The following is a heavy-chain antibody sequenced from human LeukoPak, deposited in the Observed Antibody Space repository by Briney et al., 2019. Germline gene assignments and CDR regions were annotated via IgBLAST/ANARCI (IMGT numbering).Heavy chain of an antibody. J-gene: IGHJ4*02. CDR3: ARVPPSAHQVFSSDY. Sequence: ASVKVSCKASGYTFTNYGISWVRQAPGQGLEWMSWISANNGENMYAQNFQATVTMTTDTSTTTPYMELRSLRSDDTAIYYCARVPPSAHQVFSSDYWGQGTQVTVSS. CDR2: ISANNGEN. CDR1: GYTFTNYG. V-gene: IGHV1-18*04. D-gene: IGHD1-14*01.